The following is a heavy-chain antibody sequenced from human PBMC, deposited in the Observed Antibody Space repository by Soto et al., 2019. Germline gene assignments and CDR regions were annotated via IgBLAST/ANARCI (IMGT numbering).Heavy chain of an antibody. D-gene: IGHD3-22*01. V-gene: IGHV1-69*13. Sequence: SVKVSCKASGGTFSSYAISWVRQAPGQGLEWMGGIIPIFGTANYAQKFQGRVTITADESTSTAYMELSSLRSEDTAVYYCARATQKSYYDSSGYYSDCWGQGTLVTVSS. CDR3: ARATQKSYYDSSGYYSDC. J-gene: IGHJ4*02. CDR2: IIPIFGTA. CDR1: GGTFSSYA.